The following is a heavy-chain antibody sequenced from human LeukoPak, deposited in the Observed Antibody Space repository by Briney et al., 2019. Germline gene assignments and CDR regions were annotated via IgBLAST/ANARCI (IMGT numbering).Heavy chain of an antibody. D-gene: IGHD2-2*01. J-gene: IGHJ2*01. Sequence: GGSLRLSCAASGFTFSSYAMSWVRQAPGKGLEWVSAISGSGGSTYYADSVKGRFTISRDNSKNTLYLRMNSLRAEDTAVYYCAKDSLLCSSTSCYAWYFDLWGRGTLVTVSS. CDR1: GFTFSSYA. V-gene: IGHV3-23*01. CDR2: ISGSGGST. CDR3: AKDSLLCSSTSCYAWYFDL.